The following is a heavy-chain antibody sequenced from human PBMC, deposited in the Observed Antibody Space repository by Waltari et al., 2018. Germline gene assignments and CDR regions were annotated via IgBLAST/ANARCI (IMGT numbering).Heavy chain of an antibody. V-gene: IGHV3-23*05. Sequence: IQLVQSGGEVKKPGASVNVSCKASGYMFRNFGIFWVRQAPGKGLEWVAYIDSSGKSTYYGDSVQGRFTISRDNGQNTMFLQMRDLRAEDSGTYFCTTAMITFGGLGYWGQGTPVTVSS. CDR1: GYMFRNFG. CDR2: IDSSGKST. J-gene: IGHJ4*02. CDR3: TTAMITFGGLGY. D-gene: IGHD3-16*01.